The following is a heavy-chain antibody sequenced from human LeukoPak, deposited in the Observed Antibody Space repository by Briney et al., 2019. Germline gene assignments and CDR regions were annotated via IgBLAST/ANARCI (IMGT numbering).Heavy chain of an antibody. J-gene: IGHJ4*02. D-gene: IGHD1-14*01. CDR3: ARADSRIFRS. CDR2: ISSSGSTI. Sequence: GGSLRLSCAASGFTFSSYWMHWARQAPGKGLEWVSYISSSGSTIYYADSVKGRFTISRDNAKNSLYLQMNSLRAEDTAVYYCARADSRIFRSWGQGTLVTVSS. V-gene: IGHV3-48*04. CDR1: GFTFSSYW.